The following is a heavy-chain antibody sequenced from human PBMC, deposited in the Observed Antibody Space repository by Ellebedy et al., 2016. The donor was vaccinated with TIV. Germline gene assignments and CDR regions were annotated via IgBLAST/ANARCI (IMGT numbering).Heavy chain of an antibody. Sequence: SETLSLTCAVHGGSFTGYYYSWIRQPPGKGLEWIGEINQSGGATYNPSLKGRVTISVDMSKNQFSLRLTSVTAADTAVYYCAEGRSGWYYFDYWGQGTLVTVSS. J-gene: IGHJ4*02. CDR1: GGSFTGYY. D-gene: IGHD6-19*01. CDR3: AEGRSGWYYFDY. CDR2: INQSGGA. V-gene: IGHV4-34*01.